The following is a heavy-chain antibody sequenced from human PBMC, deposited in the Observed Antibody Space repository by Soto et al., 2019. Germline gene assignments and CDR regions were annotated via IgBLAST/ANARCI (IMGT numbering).Heavy chain of an antibody. CDR1: GYTFTSYG. J-gene: IGHJ5*02. CDR3: ARDLKPAGYSSGWDWFDP. CDR2: ISAYNGNT. V-gene: IGHV1-18*01. D-gene: IGHD6-19*01. Sequence: QVQLVQSGAEVKKPGASVKVSCKASGYTFTSYGISWVRQAPGQGLEWMGWISAYNGNTNYAQKLQGRVTMTTDTSTSTAYMELRSLRSDDTAVYYCARDLKPAGYSSGWDWFDPWGQGTLVTVSS.